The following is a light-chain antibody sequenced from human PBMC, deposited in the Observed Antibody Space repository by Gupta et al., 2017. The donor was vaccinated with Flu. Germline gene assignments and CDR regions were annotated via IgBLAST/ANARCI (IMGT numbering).Light chain of an antibody. V-gene: IGKV4-1*01. Sequence: DIVMTQSPDSLAVSLGERATINCKSSQNLLYNSNSKNYLAWFQQKPGQPPKLLIYWASTRESGVPDRFSGRGSGTACTLTISSMKAEAGAISYCQQYYGNPLTLGRGTKVEI. CDR3: QQYYGNPLT. J-gene: IGKJ3*01. CDR2: WAS. CDR1: QNLLYNSNSKNY.